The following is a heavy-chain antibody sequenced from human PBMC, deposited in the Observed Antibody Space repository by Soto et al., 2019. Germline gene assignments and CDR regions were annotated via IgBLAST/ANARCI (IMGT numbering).Heavy chain of an antibody. CDR2: IYPGDSDA. J-gene: IGHJ4*02. CDR3: ARQAHEVSGYGWGFDT. D-gene: IGHD3-9*01. CDR1: GYSFTTYW. V-gene: IGHV5-51*01. Sequence: PGESLKISCRGTGYSFTTYWIGWALQVSGKGLEWMGIIYPGDSDARYTSSFEGRVTFSVDVSTNSAHVQWRDLKASDSGVYYCARQAHEVSGYGWGFDTWGQGTLVTVSS.